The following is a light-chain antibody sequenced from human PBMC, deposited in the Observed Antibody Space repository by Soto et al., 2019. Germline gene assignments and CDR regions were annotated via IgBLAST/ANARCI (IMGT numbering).Light chain of an antibody. CDR3: QQRSNWPWT. CDR2: GAS. V-gene: IGKV3-11*01. Sequence: EIVMTHSTANMSVSPVERSTPSFRASQSVSSHLAWYQHKPGQAPRLLIYGASNRATGIPDRFSGSGSGTDFTLTISRLEPEDCAVYYCQQRSNWPWTFGQGTKVDIK. CDR1: QSVSSH. J-gene: IGKJ1*01.